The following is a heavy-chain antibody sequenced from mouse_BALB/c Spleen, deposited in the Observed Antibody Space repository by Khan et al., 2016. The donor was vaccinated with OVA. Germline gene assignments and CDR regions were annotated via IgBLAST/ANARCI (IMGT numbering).Heavy chain of an antibody. V-gene: IGHV2-9*02. D-gene: IGHD1-3*01. CDR3: ARAFYNGAWFAY. J-gene: IGHJ3*01. Sequence: VQLQESGPGLVAPSQTLSITCTVSGFSLSNYGVHWVRQPPGKGLEWLGVIWAAGSTNHNSALMSRLSISKDDSKSQVFLKMNSLQTDDTAMYYCARAFYNGAWFAYWGQGTLVTVSA. CDR1: GFSLSNYG. CDR2: IWAAGST.